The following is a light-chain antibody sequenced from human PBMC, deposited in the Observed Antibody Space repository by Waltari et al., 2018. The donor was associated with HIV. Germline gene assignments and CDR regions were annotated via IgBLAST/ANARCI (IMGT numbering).Light chain of an antibody. CDR1: QSISSW. CDR2: KAS. CDR3: QQYNSYLYT. V-gene: IGKV1-5*03. J-gene: IGKJ2*01. Sequence: DIQMTQSPSPLSPSVEARVTLTCRASQSISSWLAWYQQKPGKAPKLLIQKASSLESGVPSRFSGSGSGTEFTLTISSLQPDDFATYYCQQYNSYLYTFGQGTKLEIK.